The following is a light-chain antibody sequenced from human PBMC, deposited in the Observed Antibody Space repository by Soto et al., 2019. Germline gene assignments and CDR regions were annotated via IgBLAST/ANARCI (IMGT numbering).Light chain of an antibody. CDR3: YQYGSTPPT. Sequence: EIVLTQSPATLSLSPGERATLSCRASQSVSSYLAWYQQKPGQAPRLLIYDASNRATGIPDRFSGSGSGTDFTLTISRLEPEDFVMFYCYQYGSTPPTFGQGTKVDIK. V-gene: IGKV3-20*01. J-gene: IGKJ1*01. CDR1: QSVSSY. CDR2: DAS.